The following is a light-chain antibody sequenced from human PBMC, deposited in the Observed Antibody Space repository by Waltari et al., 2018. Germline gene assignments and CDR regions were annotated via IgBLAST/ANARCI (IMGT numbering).Light chain of an antibody. CDR2: HTS. J-gene: IGKJ1*01. CDR3: QHYVRLPAT. V-gene: IGKV3-20*01. CDR1: QSIVKY. Sequence: EIMLTQSPGTLSLSPGDRATLSCKASQSIVKYLAWYQQKPGQAPRLLIYHTSIRATGMPDRFSGSGSETDFSLTISRLEPEDFAVYYCQHYVRLPATFGQGTNVEIK.